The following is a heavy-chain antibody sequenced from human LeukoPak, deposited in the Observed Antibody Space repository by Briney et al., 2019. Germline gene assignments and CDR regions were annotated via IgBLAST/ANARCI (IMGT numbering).Heavy chain of an antibody. CDR2: IYTGGDT. V-gene: IGHV3-53*01. D-gene: IGHD6-19*01. Sequence: GGSLRLSCAASGFSVSNKYMSWVRQAPGKGLEWVSVIYTGGDTYYADSVRGRFTISRDNSKNTVNLQMNSLRAEDTALYYRAGGQMFTSGGFDDWGQGTLVTVSS. CDR3: AGGQMFTSGGFDD. J-gene: IGHJ4*02. CDR1: GFSVSNKY.